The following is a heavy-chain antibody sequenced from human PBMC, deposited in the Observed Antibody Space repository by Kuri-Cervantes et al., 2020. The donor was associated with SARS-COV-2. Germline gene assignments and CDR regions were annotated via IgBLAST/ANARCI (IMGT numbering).Heavy chain of an antibody. CDR3: ARDMGTQFWYFDN. V-gene: IGHV3-21*01. Sequence: ETLSLTCAASGFSFSSYSMNWVRQAPGTGLEWVASITSSSTYKNYADSVKGRFTISRDNSNNTVYLQMNSLRAEDTALYYCARDMGTQFWYFDNWGQGALVTVSS. D-gene: IGHD5-24*01. CDR1: GFSFSSYS. J-gene: IGHJ4*02. CDR2: ITSSSTYK.